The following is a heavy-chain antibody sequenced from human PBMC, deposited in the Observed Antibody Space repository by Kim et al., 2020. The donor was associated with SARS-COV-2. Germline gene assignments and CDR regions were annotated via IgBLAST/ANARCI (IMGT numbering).Heavy chain of an antibody. Sequence: SETLSLTCTVSGGSISSYYWSWIRQPPGKGLEWIGYIYYSGSTNYNPSLKSRVTISVDTSKNQFSLKLSSVTAADTAVYYCAYSSRSWYFDLWGRGTLVTVSS. CDR1: GGSISSYY. CDR3: AYSSRSWYFDL. V-gene: IGHV4-59*01. J-gene: IGHJ2*01. CDR2: IYYSGST. D-gene: IGHD6-13*01.